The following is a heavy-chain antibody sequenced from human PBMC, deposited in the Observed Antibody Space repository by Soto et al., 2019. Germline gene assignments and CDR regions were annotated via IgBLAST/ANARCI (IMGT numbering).Heavy chain of an antibody. CDR2: ISGSGGST. CDR3: AKLVFGVVISLLDY. CDR1: GFTFSSYA. V-gene: IGHV3-23*01. D-gene: IGHD3-3*01. Sequence: GGSLRLSCAASGFTFSSYAMSWVRQAPGKGLEWVSAISGSGGSTYYADSVKGRFTISRDNSKNTLYLQMNSLRAEDTAVYYCAKLVFGVVISLLDYWGQGTLVTVSS. J-gene: IGHJ4*02.